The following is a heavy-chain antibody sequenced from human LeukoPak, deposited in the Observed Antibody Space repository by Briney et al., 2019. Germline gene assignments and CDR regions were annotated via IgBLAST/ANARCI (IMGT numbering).Heavy chain of an antibody. J-gene: IGHJ4*02. Sequence: TGRSLRLSCAASGFTFSSYAMHWVRQAPGKGLEWVAVISYDGSNEYYADSVKGRFTISRDNSKNTLYLQMNSLRAEDTAVYYCARSRTRFDYWGQGTLVTVSS. V-gene: IGHV3-30*04. CDR1: GFTFSSYA. CDR3: ARSRTRFDY. D-gene: IGHD1-14*01. CDR2: ISYDGSNE.